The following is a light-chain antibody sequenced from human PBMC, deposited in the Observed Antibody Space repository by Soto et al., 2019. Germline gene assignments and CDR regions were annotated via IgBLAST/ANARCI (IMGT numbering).Light chain of an antibody. CDR2: GAS. CDR1: QSVSSNF. J-gene: IGKJ1*01. Sequence: EIVLTQSPGTLSLSPGERATLSCTASQSVSSNFLAWYQQKPGQAPRLLISGASNRATGIPDRFSGSGSGTYFTLTIGRLEPEDFAVYYCQQYDSSLRTFGQGTKV. CDR3: QQYDSSLRT. V-gene: IGKV3-20*01.